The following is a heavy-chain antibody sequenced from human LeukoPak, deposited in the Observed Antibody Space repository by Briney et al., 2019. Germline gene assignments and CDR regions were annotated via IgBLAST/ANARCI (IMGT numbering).Heavy chain of an antibody. CDR3: ARTQATYYDFWSGYSLFDY. CDR2: IYTSGST. V-gene: IGHV4-4*07. J-gene: IGHJ4*02. CDR1: GGSISSYY. Sequence: PSETLSLTCTVSGGSISSYYWIWIRQPAGKGLEWIGRIYTSGSTNYNPSLKSRVTMSVDTSKNQFSLKLSSVTAADTAVYYCARTQATYYDFWSGYSLFDYWGQGTLVTVSS. D-gene: IGHD3-3*01.